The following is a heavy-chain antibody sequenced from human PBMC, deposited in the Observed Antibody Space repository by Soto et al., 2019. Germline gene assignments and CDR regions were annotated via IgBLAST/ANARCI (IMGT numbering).Heavy chain of an antibody. J-gene: IGHJ6*02. Sequence: EVQLVESGGGLVQPGRSLRLSCAASGFTFDDYAMHWVRQAPGKGLEWVSGISWNSGSIGYADSVKGRFTISRDNAKNSLYLQMNSLRAEDTALYYCAKEMHYDFWGGMDVWGQGTTVTVSS. D-gene: IGHD3-3*01. V-gene: IGHV3-9*01. CDR3: AKEMHYDFWGGMDV. CDR1: GFTFDDYA. CDR2: ISWNSGSI.